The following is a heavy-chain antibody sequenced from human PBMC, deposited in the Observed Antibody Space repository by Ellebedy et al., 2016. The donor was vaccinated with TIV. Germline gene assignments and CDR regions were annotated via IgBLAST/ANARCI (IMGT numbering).Heavy chain of an antibody. CDR2: INSDGSST. V-gene: IGHV3-74*01. CDR3: ARVGWRYCSSTSCSTVDY. Sequence: GGSLRLSXAASGFTFSSYSMNWVRQAPGKGLVWVSRINSDGSSTSYADSVKGRFTISRDNAKNSLYLQMNSLRAEDTAVYYCARVGWRYCSSTSCSTVDYWGQGTLVTVSS. J-gene: IGHJ4*02. CDR1: GFTFSSYS. D-gene: IGHD2-2*01.